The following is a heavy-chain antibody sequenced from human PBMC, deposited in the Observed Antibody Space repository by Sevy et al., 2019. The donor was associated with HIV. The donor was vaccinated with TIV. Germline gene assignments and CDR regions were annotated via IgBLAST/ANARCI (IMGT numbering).Heavy chain of an antibody. CDR1: GFTFSKYW. Sequence: GGSLRLSCAASGFTFSKYWMGWVLQAPGKGLEWVANIKQDAGQKYYVDSVKSRFTISRDNAKNSLYLQMNSLRAEDTAVYFCARDDGNYYFHYWGQGTLVTVSS. V-gene: IGHV3-7*01. CDR2: IKQDAGQK. CDR3: ARDDGNYYFHY. J-gene: IGHJ4*02. D-gene: IGHD1-7*01.